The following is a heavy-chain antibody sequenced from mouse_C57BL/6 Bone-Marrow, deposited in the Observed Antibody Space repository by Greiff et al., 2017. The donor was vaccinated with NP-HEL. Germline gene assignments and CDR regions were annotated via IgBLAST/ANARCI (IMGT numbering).Heavy chain of an antibody. Sequence: EVMLVESGGGLVHPGGSMKLCCVASGFTFSNYWMNWVRQSPEKGLDWVAQIRLKSDNYATPYAESVKGRFTISRDDYKSSVYLQMNNLRAADTGIYYCPGAIYYGNSYAMDYWGQGTSVTDSS. J-gene: IGHJ4*01. V-gene: IGHV6-3*01. CDR1: GFTFSNYW. D-gene: IGHD2-1*01. CDR3: PGAIYYGNSYAMDY. CDR2: IRLKSDNYAT.